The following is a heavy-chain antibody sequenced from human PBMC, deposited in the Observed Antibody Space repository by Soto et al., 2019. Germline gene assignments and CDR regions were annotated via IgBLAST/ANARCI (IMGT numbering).Heavy chain of an antibody. D-gene: IGHD6-13*01. J-gene: IGHJ5*02. CDR2: ISSNSAYI. CDR1: GFTFRSFT. V-gene: IGHV3-21*01. CDR3: TRDASRDSSARGWFDP. Sequence: GGSLRFSCAASGFTFRSFTMNWVRQAPGKGLEWVSTISSNSAYIYYTDALRGRFTISRDNAKNSLHLQMNSLRAEDTAVYYCTRDASRDSSARGWFDPWGPGTLVTVSS.